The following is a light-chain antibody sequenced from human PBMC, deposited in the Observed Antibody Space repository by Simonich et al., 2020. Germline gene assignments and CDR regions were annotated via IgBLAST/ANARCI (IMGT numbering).Light chain of an antibody. CDR2: DKN. V-gene: IGLV1-51*01. Sequence: QSVLTQPPSVSAAPGQQVTISCSGSSSNIGNNYVSWYQQLPGTAPKLLMYDKNKRPSGIPDRFSGSKSGTSATLGITGLQTGDEADYYCGTWDSSLSAVVFGGGTKLTVL. CDR3: GTWDSSLSAVV. CDR1: SSNIGNNY. J-gene: IGLJ2*01.